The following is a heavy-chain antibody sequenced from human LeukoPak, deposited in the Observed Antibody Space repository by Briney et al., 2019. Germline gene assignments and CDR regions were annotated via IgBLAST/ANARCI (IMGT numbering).Heavy chain of an antibody. J-gene: IGHJ4*02. CDR3: ARDMGSGYYFAEDY. CDR1: GFTFSNYA. D-gene: IGHD3-22*01. CDR2: ISYDGRNK. Sequence: GRSLRLSCAASGFTFSNYAMHWVRQAPGKGLEWVAVISYDGRNKQYADSAKGRFTISRDNAKNFLHLQMNSLRAEDTALYYCARDMGSGYYFAEDYWGQGTLVTVSS. V-gene: IGHV3-30*04.